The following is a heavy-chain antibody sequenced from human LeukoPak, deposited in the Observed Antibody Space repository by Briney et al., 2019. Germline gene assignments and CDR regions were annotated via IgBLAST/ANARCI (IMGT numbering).Heavy chain of an antibody. CDR1: GGSISSYY. CDR2: IYYSGST. J-gene: IGHJ6*03. D-gene: IGHD6-13*01. Sequence: SETLSLTCTVSGGSISSYYWSWIRQPPGKGLEWIGYIYYSGSTNYNPSLKSRVTISVDTSKNQFSLKLSSVTAADTAVYYCARSLIASPYYYYYMDVWGKGTTVTVSS. CDR3: ARSLIASPYYYYYMDV. V-gene: IGHV4-59*01.